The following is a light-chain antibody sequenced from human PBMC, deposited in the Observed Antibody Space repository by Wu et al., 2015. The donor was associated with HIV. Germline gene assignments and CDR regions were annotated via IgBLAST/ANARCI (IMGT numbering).Light chain of an antibody. Sequence: DIQMTQSPSSLSASVGDRVTITCRASQSISTYLNWYQQEPGKAPKLPIYAASSLQSGVPSRFSGSGSGTVFTLTVSNLQPEDFATYYCQENYSTRYSFGQGTKLEIK. CDR2: AAS. CDR1: QSISTY. CDR3: QENYSTRYS. V-gene: IGKV1-39*01. J-gene: IGKJ2*03.